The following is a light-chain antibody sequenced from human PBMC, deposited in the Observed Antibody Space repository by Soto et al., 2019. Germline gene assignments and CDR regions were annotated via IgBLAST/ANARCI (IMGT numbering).Light chain of an antibody. Sequence: EIVLTQSPGTLSLSPGERATLSCGASQSVSSSYLAWYQQKPGQAPRLLIYGASSRATGIPDRFSGSGSGIAFTLTISGLEPEDFAVYYCQQYGSSPVTFGQGTKVEI. J-gene: IGKJ1*01. CDR2: GAS. CDR3: QQYGSSPVT. V-gene: IGKV3-20*01. CDR1: QSVSSSY.